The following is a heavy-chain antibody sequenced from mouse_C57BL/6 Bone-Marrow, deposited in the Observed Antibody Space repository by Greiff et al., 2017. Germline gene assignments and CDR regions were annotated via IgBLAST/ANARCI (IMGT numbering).Heavy chain of an antibody. CDR1: GYNFPSYW. Sequence: QVQLQQPGTELVKPGASVKLSCKASGYNFPSYWMHWVKQRPGQGLEWIGYINPSNGCPNYNEKFKSKATLTVDKSSSTAYMQLSSLTSEDSSVYYCASHYLYSMAYWGQGNSVTVS. V-gene: IGHV1-53*01. CDR3: ASHYLYSMAY. J-gene: IGHJ4*01. D-gene: IGHD1-2*01. CDR2: INPSNGCP.